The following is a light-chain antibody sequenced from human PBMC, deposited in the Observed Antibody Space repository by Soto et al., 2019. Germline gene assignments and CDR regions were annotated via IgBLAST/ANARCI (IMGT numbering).Light chain of an antibody. CDR3: QHYNCYSEA. V-gene: IGKV1-5*03. Sequence: DIKMTQSPSTLSASVGDRVTITCRASQSISNWLAWYHQKPGKAPKLLIYKASTLKSGVPSRFSGSGSGTEFTLTISRLQPDDFATYYCQHYNCYSEAFGQGSKVDIK. CDR1: QSISNW. CDR2: KAS. J-gene: IGKJ1*01.